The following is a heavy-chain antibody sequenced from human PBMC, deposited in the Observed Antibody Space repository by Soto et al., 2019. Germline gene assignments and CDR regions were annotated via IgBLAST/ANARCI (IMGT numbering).Heavy chain of an antibody. CDR2: ISYDGSNK. Sequence: GGSLRLSCAASGFTFSSYGMHWVRQAPGKGLEWVAVISYDGSNKYYADSVKGRFTISRDNSKNTLYLQMNSLRAEDTAVYYCAKETQWFGESYYGMDVWGQGTTVTVSS. CDR3: AKETQWFGESYYGMDV. J-gene: IGHJ6*02. V-gene: IGHV3-30*18. CDR1: GFTFSSYG. D-gene: IGHD3-10*01.